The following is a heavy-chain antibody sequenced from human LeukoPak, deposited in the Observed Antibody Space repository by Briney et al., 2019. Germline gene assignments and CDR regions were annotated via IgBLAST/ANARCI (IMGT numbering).Heavy chain of an antibody. CDR2: INQDGSEK. CDR1: GFTFSSYW. CDR3: ARDPGRSGWDY. J-gene: IGHJ4*02. Sequence: GGSLRLSCAASGFTFSSYWMSWVRQAPGKGLEWVANINQDGSEKYFVDSVKGRFTISRDNAKNSLYLQMNSLRAEDTAVYYCARDPGRSGWDYWGQGALVTVSS. D-gene: IGHD6-19*01. V-gene: IGHV3-7*01.